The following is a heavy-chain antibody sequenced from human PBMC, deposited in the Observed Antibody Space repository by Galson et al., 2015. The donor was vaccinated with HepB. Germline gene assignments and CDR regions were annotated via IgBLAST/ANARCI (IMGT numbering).Heavy chain of an antibody. D-gene: IGHD3-3*01. CDR3: ARGGGRRVFGVVHYYYYYMDV. J-gene: IGHJ6*03. CDR1: GYTFTSYG. V-gene: IGHV1-18*01. Sequence: SVKVSCKASGYTFTSYGISWVRQAPGQGLEWMGWISAYNGNTNYAQKLQGRVTMTTDTSTSTAYMELRSLRSDDTAVYYCARGGGRRVFGVVHYYYYYMDVWGKGTTVTVSS. CDR2: ISAYNGNT.